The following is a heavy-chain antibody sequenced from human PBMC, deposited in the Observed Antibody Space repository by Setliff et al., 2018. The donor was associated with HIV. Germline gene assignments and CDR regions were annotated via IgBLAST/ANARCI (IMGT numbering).Heavy chain of an antibody. CDR3: ARSPRIGVAGEFEY. Sequence: KPSETLSLTCTISGGSFGVYRWSWIRQSAGRGLEWIGRIDSSGTTDYKPSLKGRVAISVDTSKNQFSLKVNSVTAADTAVYYCARSPRIGVAGEFEYWGQGTLVTVS. V-gene: IGHV4-4*07. CDR1: GGSFGVYR. J-gene: IGHJ4*02. D-gene: IGHD6-19*01. CDR2: IDSSGTT.